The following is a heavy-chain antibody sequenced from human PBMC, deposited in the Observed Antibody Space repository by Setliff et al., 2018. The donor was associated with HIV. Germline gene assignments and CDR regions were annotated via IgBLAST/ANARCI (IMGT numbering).Heavy chain of an antibody. V-gene: IGHV3-7*03. J-gene: IGHJ5*02. D-gene: IGHD3-3*01. CDR3: ARGLERTNILFGVESIWLDP. CDR2: INEDGSQK. CDR1: GFAFNDYW. Sequence: GGSLRLSCVASGFAFNDYWMSWVRQAPGKGLEWVATINEDGSQKYYGVSVKGRFTVSRDNAKKSLYLQMNSLRGEDTAVYYCARGLERTNILFGVESIWLDPWGHGTLVTVSS.